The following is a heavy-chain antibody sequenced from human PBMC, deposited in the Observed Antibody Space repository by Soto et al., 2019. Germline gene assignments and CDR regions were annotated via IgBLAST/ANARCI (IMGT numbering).Heavy chain of an antibody. V-gene: IGHV1-18*01. J-gene: IGHJ4*02. Sequence: RASVKVSCKTSGYTFSNYGINWVRQAPGQGLEWMGWISAYNGNTNFAQKLQGRVSLTTDTSSTTAYMELRSLTSDDTAVYYCARDLVPGYTGYSDYWGQGTLVTVSS. CDR1: GYTFSNYG. D-gene: IGHD5-12*01. CDR2: ISAYNGNT. CDR3: ARDLVPGYTGYSDY.